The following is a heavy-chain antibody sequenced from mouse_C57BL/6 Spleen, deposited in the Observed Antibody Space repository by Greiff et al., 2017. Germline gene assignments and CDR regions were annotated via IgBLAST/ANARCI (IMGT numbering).Heavy chain of an antibody. CDR2: SRNKANDYTT. V-gene: IGHV7-1*01. CDR1: GFTFSDFY. Sequence: EVMLVESGGGLVQSGRSLRLSCATSGFTFSDFYMEWVRQAPGKGLEWIAASRNKANDYTTEYSASVKGRFIVSRDTSQSILYLQMNALRAEDTAIYYCARDAPGGTWYFDVWGTGTTVTVSS. CDR3: ARDAPGGTWYFDV. D-gene: IGHD3-3*01. J-gene: IGHJ1*03.